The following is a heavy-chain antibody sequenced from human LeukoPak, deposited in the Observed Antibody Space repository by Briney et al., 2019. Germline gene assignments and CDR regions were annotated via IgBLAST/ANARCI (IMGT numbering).Heavy chain of an antibody. CDR1: GFSLSTNGMR. CDR2: IDWDDNQ. J-gene: IGHJ4*02. Sequence: SGPTLVNPTQTLTLTCTLSGFSLSTNGMRVSWIRQPPGKALEWLARIDWDDNQYYTPSLKTRLTISKDTSKTQVVLTITNMDPVDTATYYCARSGYNYGGFIDYWGQGTLVTVSS. V-gene: IGHV2-70*04. D-gene: IGHD5-18*01. CDR3: ARSGYNYGGFIDY.